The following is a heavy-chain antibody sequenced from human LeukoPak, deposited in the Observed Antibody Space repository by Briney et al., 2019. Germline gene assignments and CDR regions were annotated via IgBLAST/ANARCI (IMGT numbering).Heavy chain of an antibody. CDR1: GFTFSSYG. CDR3: ARLAVWSGYYYYYYYMDV. V-gene: IGHV3-30*02. CDR2: IRYDGSNK. D-gene: IGHD3-3*01. Sequence: SGGSLRLSCAASGFTFSSYGMHWVRQAPGKGLEWVAFIRYDGSNKYYADSVKGRFTISRDNSKNTLYLQMNSLRAEDTAVYYCARLAVWSGYYYYYYYMDVWGKGTTVTVSS. J-gene: IGHJ6*03.